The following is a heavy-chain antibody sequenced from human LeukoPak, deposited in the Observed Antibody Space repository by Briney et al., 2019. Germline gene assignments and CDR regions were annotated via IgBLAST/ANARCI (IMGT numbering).Heavy chain of an antibody. CDR1: GGSFSGYY. V-gene: IGHV4-59*01. J-gene: IGHJ6*03. CDR2: IYYSGST. D-gene: IGHD6-13*01. Sequence: SETLSLTCAVYGGSFSGYYWSWIRQPPGKGLEWIGYIYYSGSTHYNPSLKSRVTISVDTSKNQFSLKLSSVTAADTAVYYCARTTEAHSWLTRYYDYYMDVWGKGTTVTVSS. CDR3: ARTTEAHSWLTRYYDYYMDV.